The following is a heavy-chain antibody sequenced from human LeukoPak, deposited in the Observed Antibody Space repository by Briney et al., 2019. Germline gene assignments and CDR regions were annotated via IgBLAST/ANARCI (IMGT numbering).Heavy chain of an antibody. CDR1: GFTLSGSA. CDR3: AANYDSWTGINY. J-gene: IGHJ4*02. CDR2: IGNNVSKYAT. V-gene: IGHV3-73*01. D-gene: IGHD3-3*01. Sequence: GGSLRLSCAASGFTLSGSAMYWVRQASGKGGEWFGHIGNNVSKYATKYAASLRGRFTIYRDDSKDTTYLQVNSLNTEDTAVYYCAANYDSWTGINYWGQGTLVTVSS.